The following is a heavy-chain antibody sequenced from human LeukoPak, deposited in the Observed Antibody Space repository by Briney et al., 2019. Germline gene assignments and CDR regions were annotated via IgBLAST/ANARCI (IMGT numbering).Heavy chain of an antibody. CDR3: ARYGSGWPYFDY. CDR2: ISAYNGNT. D-gene: IGHD6-19*01. J-gene: IGHJ4*02. V-gene: IGHV1-18*01. CDR1: GYTFTSYG. Sequence: ASVKVSCKASGYTFTSYGISWVRQAPGQGLEWMGWISAYNGNTNYAQKLQGRVTMTTDTSTSTAYMELSSLRSEDTAAYYCARYGSGWPYFDYWGQGTLVTVSS.